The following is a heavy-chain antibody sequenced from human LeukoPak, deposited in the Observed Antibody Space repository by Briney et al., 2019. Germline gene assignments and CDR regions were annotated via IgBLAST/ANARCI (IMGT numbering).Heavy chain of an antibody. D-gene: IGHD6-13*01. CDR1: GFTFSSYS. Sequence: GGSLRLSCAASGFTFSSYSMNWVRQAPGKGLEWVSSISSSSSYIYYAGSVKGRFTISRDNAKNSLYLQMNSLRAEDTAVYYCATIIAAASVGYWGQGTLVTVSS. CDR2: ISSSSSYI. CDR3: ATIIAAASVGY. J-gene: IGHJ4*02. V-gene: IGHV3-21*01.